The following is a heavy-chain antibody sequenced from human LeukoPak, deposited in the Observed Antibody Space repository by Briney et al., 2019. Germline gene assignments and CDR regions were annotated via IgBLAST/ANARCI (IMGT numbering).Heavy chain of an antibody. CDR1: GFTFSHYW. D-gene: IGHD1-26*01. CDR3: ARGGSGSYYLDY. Sequence: GGSLRLSCAASGFTFSHYWLSWVRQAPGKGLEWVANIKQDGSEKYYVDSVKGRFTISRDNAKNSVYLQMNSLRVEDTAVYYCARGGSGSYYLDYWGQGTLVTVSS. V-gene: IGHV3-7*01. J-gene: IGHJ4*02. CDR2: IKQDGSEK.